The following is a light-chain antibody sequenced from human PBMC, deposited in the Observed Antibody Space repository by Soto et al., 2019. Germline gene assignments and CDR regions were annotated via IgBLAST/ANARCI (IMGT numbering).Light chain of an antibody. J-gene: IGLJ1*01. CDR3: SSYTSSSTLRV. Sequence: QSVLTQPPSVPGSPGQSITISCTGTSSDVGGYNYVSWYQQHPGKAPKLMIYDVSNRPSGVSNRFSGSKSGNTASLTISGLQAEDEADYYCSSYTSSSTLRVFGTGTKVTVL. CDR2: DVS. V-gene: IGLV2-14*01. CDR1: SSDVGGYNY.